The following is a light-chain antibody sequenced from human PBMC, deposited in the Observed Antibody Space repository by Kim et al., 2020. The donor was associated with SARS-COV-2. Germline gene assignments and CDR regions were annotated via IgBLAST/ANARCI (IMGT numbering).Light chain of an antibody. V-gene: IGKV1-17*03. Sequence: DIQMTQSPSALSASVGDRVAITCRASQGIRGYLAWFQQKPGKVPKRLIYDTSNLQSGVPSRFSGSGSGTEFTLTISSLQPEDFTTYYCLQYYSFPHTFGQGTKLEIK. J-gene: IGKJ2*01. CDR1: QGIRGY. CDR3: LQYYSFPHT. CDR2: DTS.